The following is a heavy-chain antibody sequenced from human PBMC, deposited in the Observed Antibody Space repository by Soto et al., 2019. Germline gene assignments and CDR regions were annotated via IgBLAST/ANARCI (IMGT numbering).Heavy chain of an antibody. CDR2: IHYRGST. CDR3: AIHRGTYRSRSNSAVIDF. CDR1: GGSISSPNDF. Sequence: SETLSLTCTVSGGSISSPNDFWGWIRQPPGTGLEWIGSIHYRGSTYYNPSLNSRVTISVDTSKNQFSLKLNSVTAADTAVYYCAIHRGTYRSRSNSAVIDFWGQGTLVTVSS. V-gene: IGHV4-39*01. J-gene: IGHJ4*02. D-gene: IGHD6-19*01.